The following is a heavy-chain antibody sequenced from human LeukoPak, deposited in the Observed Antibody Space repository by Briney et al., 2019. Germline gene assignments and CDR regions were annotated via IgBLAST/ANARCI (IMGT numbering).Heavy chain of an antibody. D-gene: IGHD1-26*01. J-gene: IGHJ5*02. Sequence: PGGSLRLSCAASGYPFTNYGMHWVRQATGQGLEWMGWMNPNSGNTGYAQKFQGRVTMTRNTSISTAYMELSSLRSEDTAVCYCARDEWELGWFDPWGQGTLVTVSS. CDR2: MNPNSGNT. CDR1: GYPFTNYG. V-gene: IGHV1-8*01. CDR3: ARDEWELGWFDP.